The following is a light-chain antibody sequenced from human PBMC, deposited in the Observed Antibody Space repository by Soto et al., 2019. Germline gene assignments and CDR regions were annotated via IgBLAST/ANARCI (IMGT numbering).Light chain of an antibody. CDR3: QQYLHTPRT. Sequence: DAVVNQSPDSLAASLGERATINCKSSQSVLYSSNNKNYLAWYQQKPGQPPKLLIYWASTRQSGVPDRFSGSGSGTDLTLTISSLQAEDVALYFCQQYLHTPRTFRQGTKV. CDR2: WAS. CDR1: QSVLYSSNNKNY. V-gene: IGKV4-1*01. J-gene: IGKJ1*01.